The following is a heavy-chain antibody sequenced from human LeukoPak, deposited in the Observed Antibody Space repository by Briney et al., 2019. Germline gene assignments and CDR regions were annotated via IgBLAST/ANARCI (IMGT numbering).Heavy chain of an antibody. Sequence: GGSLRLSCAASGFTFSSYGMHWVRQAPGKGLEWVAFIRYDGSNKYYADSVKGRFTISGDNSKNTLYLQMNSLRAEDTAVYYCAKDAVAYCGGDCSPFDYWGQGTLVTVSS. V-gene: IGHV3-30*02. D-gene: IGHD2-21*02. CDR2: IRYDGSNK. J-gene: IGHJ4*02. CDR1: GFTFSSYG. CDR3: AKDAVAYCGGDCSPFDY.